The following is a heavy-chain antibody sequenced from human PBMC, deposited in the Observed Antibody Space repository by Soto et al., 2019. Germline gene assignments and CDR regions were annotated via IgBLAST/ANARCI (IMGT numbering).Heavy chain of an antibody. CDR3: ARESVAHGSGANDYYYGADV. J-gene: IGHJ6*02. CDR2: ISYSGST. CDR1: GGSISNYY. D-gene: IGHD6-19*01. V-gene: IGHV4-59*01. Sequence: SETLSLTCIVSGGSISNYYWSWIRQHPGKGLEWIGYISYSGSTNYNPSLTSRVTISVDTSKTQFSLKLSSVTAADTAVYYCARESVAHGSGANDYYYGADVWGQGTTVTVSS.